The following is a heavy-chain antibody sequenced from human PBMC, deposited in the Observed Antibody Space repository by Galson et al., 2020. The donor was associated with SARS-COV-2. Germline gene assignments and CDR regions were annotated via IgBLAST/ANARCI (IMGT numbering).Heavy chain of an antibody. CDR3: ARGGTTRFDY. D-gene: IGHD4-4*01. CDR2: IRGNGGTI. V-gene: IGHV3-48*03. CDR1: GFTFRDIE. Sequence: GGSMRLSCAASGFTFRDIEMNWVRQAAGKGLEWISYIRGNGGTIYYADSVKGRFTISRDNAKNSLSLQMNSLRAEDTAVYYCARGGTTRFDYWGQGTLVTVS. J-gene: IGHJ4*02.